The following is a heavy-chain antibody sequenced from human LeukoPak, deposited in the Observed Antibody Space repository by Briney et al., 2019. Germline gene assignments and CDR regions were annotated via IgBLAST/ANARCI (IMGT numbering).Heavy chain of an antibody. J-gene: IGHJ3*01. CDR1: GFIFSSYD. V-gene: IGHV3-48*04. Sequence: GGSLRLSCAASGFIFSSYDFNWVRQAPGKGLEWVSYISSRSRTIYYADSVKGRFTISRDNAQKSLYLQINSLRGDDTALYYCVRGTRAFGVWGQGTMVTVSS. CDR2: ISSRSRTI. CDR3: VRGTRAFGV.